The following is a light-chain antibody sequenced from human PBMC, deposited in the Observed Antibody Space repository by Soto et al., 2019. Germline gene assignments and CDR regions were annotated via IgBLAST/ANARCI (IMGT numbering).Light chain of an antibody. Sequence: DIPMTQSPSSLSASVGDRVTITCQASQDISNYLNWYQQKPGKAPKLLIYDASNLETGVPSRFSGSGSGTDFPFTISSLQPEAIATYYCQQYDNLPPFTFGPGTKVDIK. V-gene: IGKV1-33*01. CDR3: QQYDNLPPFT. CDR1: QDISNY. J-gene: IGKJ3*01. CDR2: DAS.